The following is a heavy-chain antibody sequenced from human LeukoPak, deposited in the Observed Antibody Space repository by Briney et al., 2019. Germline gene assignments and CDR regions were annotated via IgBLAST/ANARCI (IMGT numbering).Heavy chain of an antibody. CDR2: LWKDGSNN. J-gene: IGHJ4*02. D-gene: IGHD3-9*01. CDR3: VRDQDWAFDY. CDR1: GFTLRNYG. V-gene: IGHV3-33*01. Sequence: GGSLRLSCVASGFTLRNYGMHWVRQAPGKGLEWVAVLWKDGSNNFYADSVKGRFRFSRDNARNLLHLQMNSLRAEDTALYFCVRDQDWAFDYWGQGTLVTVSS.